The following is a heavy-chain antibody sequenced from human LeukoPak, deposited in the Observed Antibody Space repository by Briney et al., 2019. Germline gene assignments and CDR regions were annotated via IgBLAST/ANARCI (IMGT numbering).Heavy chain of an antibody. D-gene: IGHD3-10*01. V-gene: IGHV3-11*05. Sequence: GGSLRLSCAASGFTFSDYYMSWTRQAPGKGLEWVSYISSSSSYTNYADSVKGRFTISRDNAKNSLYLQMNSLRAEDTAVYYCARVYLPMDFDYWGQGTLVTVSS. J-gene: IGHJ4*02. CDR1: GFTFSDYY. CDR3: ARVYLPMDFDY. CDR2: ISSSSSYT.